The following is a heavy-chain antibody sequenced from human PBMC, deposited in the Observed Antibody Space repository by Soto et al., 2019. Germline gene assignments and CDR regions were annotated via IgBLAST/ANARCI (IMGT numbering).Heavy chain of an antibody. J-gene: IGHJ6*03. Sequence: SETLSLTCTVSGGSISSGGYYWSWIRQHPGKGLEWIGYIDYSGSTYYNPSLKSRVTFSVDTSKNQFSLKLSSVTAADTAVYYCARTVLGPDLLADSFVDYYYYMDVWGQGTTVTVSS. D-gene: IGHD3-9*01. CDR3: ARTVLGPDLLADSFVDYYYYMDV. CDR1: GGSISSGGYY. V-gene: IGHV4-31*03. CDR2: IDYSGST.